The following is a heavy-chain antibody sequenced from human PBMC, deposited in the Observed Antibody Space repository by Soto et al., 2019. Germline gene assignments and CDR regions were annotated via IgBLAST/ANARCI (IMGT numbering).Heavy chain of an antibody. CDR3: AKGRMSTSGLES. D-gene: IGHD3-22*01. V-gene: IGHV3-23*01. CDR1: GLTVSGSA. CDR2: ITPSGST. Sequence: EVQLLESGGGLVQPGGSLRLSCAASGLTVSGSAMTWVRQAPGEGLQWVSSITPSGSTYYRDSVKGRYTISSDSSENTLYLQMNSLRADDTALYYWAKGRMSTSGLESWGQGTLVTVSS. J-gene: IGHJ5*02.